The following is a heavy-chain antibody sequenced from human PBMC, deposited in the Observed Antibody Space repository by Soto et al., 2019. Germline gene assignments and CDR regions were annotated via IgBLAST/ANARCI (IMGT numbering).Heavy chain of an antibody. V-gene: IGHV4-31*03. CDR1: GGSISSGGYY. CDR2: IYYSGST. CDR3: ARGRGTSRVPPDFDY. J-gene: IGHJ4*02. D-gene: IGHD1-7*01. Sequence: SETLSLTCTVSGGSISSGGYYWSWIRQHPGKGLEWIGYIYYSGSTYYNPSLKSRVTISVDTSKNQFSLKLSSVTSADTAVYYCARGRGTSRVPPDFDYWGQGTLVTVSS.